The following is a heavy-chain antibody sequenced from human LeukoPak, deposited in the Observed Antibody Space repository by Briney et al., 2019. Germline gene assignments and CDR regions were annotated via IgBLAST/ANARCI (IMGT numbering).Heavy chain of an antibody. J-gene: IGHJ6*02. CDR3: AKDHAVNYSYYGMDV. V-gene: IGHV3-23*01. CDR1: GFTFSSYA. Sequence: AGSLRLSCAAPGFTFSSYAMSWVRQAPGKGLEWVSAISSSGGSTYYADSVKGRFTISRDNSTNTLYLQMNSLRAEDTAVYYCAKDHAVNYSYYGMDVWGQGTTVTVSS. D-gene: IGHD3-22*01. CDR2: ISSSGGST.